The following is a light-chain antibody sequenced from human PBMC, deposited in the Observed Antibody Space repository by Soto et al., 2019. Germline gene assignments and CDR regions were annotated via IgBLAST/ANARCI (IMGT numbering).Light chain of an antibody. J-gene: IGLJ3*02. CDR1: SSDIGYHNR. Sequence: QSALTQPPSVSGSPGQSVTISCTGTSSDIGYHNRVSWYQQPPGTAPKLMIYEVSTRYSGVPDRFSGSKSGNTASLTISGLQAEDEADYYRSSFASSATLVFGGGTKLTVL. CDR2: EVS. V-gene: IGLV2-18*02. CDR3: SSFASSATLV.